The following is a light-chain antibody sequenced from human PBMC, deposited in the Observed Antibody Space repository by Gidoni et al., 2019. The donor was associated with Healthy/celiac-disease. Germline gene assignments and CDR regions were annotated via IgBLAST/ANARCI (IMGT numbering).Light chain of an antibody. CDR3: QQYNNWPKT. J-gene: IGKJ1*01. V-gene: IGKV3-15*01. CDR2: GAS. Sequence: EIVMTQSPATLSVSPGERATLSCRASQGVSSNLAWYQQKPGQAPRLLIYGASTRSTGIPARFSGSGSGTEFTLTISSLQSEDFAVYYCQQYNNWPKTFXQXTKVEI. CDR1: QGVSSN.